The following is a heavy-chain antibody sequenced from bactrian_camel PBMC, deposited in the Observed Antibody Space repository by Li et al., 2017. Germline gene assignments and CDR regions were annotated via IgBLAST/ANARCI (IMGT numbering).Heavy chain of an antibody. CDR2: ICSSGSR. CDR1: GSTAGRYC. V-gene: IGHV3S55*01. J-gene: IGHJ4*01. CDR3: AARGRSSVVYNG. Sequence: HVQLVESGGGSVQSGGSLRLSCAASGSTAGRYCMAWFRQAPTKERERVASICSSGSRFYADSVKGRFTISQDNAKNTLYLQMSSLKPEDAATYYCAARGRSSVVYNGWGQGTQVTVS. D-gene: IGHD6*01.